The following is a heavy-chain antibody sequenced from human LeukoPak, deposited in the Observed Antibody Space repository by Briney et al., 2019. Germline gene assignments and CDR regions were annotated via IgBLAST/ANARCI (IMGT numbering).Heavy chain of an antibody. CDR1: RFTFSSYA. J-gene: IGHJ4*02. D-gene: IGHD2-2*01. CDR3: AREDVVVPAYYFDY. CDR2: ISYDGSNK. V-gene: IGHV3-30-3*01. Sequence: GRSLRLSCAASRFTFSSYAMHWVRQAPGKGLEWVAIISYDGSNKYYADSVKGRFTISRDNSKNTLYLQMNSLRTEDTAVYYCAREDVVVPAYYFDYWGQGTLVTVPS.